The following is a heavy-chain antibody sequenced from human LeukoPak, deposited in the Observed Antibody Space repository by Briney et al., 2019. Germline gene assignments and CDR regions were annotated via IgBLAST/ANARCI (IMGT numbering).Heavy chain of an antibody. CDR2: INTNPGNP. V-gene: IGHV7-4-1*02. Sequence: ASVKFSCKASGYTFTSYAMNWVRQAPGQGLEWMGWINTNPGNPTYAQGFTGRFVFSLDTSVSTAYLQISSLKAEDTAVYYCARVGKVVTAIRYYYYYGMDVWGQGTTVTVSS. J-gene: IGHJ6*02. CDR1: GYTFTSYA. D-gene: IGHD2-21*02. CDR3: ARVGKVVTAIRYYYYYGMDV.